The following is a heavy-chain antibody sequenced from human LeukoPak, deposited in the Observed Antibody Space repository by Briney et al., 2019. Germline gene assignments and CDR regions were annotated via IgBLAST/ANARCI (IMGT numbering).Heavy chain of an antibody. D-gene: IGHD3-10*01. J-gene: IGHJ4*02. V-gene: IGHV1-18*01. Sequence: VASVKVSCTASGYTFTSYGISWVRQAPGQGLEWMGWISAYNGNTNYAQKLQGRVTMTTDTSTGAAYMELRSLRSDDTAVYYCARHTLYGSGSYYVYYFDYWGQGTLVTVSS. CDR1: GYTFTSYG. CDR2: ISAYNGNT. CDR3: ARHTLYGSGSYYVYYFDY.